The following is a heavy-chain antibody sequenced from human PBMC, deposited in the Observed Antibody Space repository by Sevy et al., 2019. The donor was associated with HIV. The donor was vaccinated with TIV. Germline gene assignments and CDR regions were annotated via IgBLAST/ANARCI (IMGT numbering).Heavy chain of an antibody. CDR3: ANRGYCGGGSCYSGPNDY. Sequence: GGSLRLSCAASTFTFSSYSMHWVRQAPGKGLEWVSYISSSSGTRYYADSVKGRFTISRDNAKNSLFLQMNSLRDEYTAVYYCANRGYCGGGSCYSGPNDYWGQGTLVTVSS. V-gene: IGHV3-48*02. CDR2: ISSSSGTR. D-gene: IGHD2-15*01. CDR1: TFTFSSYS. J-gene: IGHJ4*02.